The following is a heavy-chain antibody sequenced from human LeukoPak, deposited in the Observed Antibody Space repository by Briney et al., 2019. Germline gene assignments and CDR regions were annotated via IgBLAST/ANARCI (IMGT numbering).Heavy chain of an antibody. CDR3: ARGFDCSTASCSCMDL. D-gene: IGHD2-21*01. Sequence: GRSLILSCVASGFTFNSRRMDWVRQAPGKGLEWVAYIGRSDNTIYYADSVKGRFTISRDNARNSLYLQMSSLRADDTAVYYCARGFDCSTASCSCMDLWGQGTTVTVSS. J-gene: IGHJ6*02. CDR2: IGRSDNTI. V-gene: IGHV3-48*04. CDR1: GFTFNSRR.